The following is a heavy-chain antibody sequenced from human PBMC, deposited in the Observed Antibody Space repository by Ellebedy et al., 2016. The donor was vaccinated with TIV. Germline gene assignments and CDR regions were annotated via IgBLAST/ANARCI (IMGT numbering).Heavy chain of an antibody. Sequence: ASVKVSCKASGGIFRNYAISWVRQAPGQGLEWMGGIIAIFSSTNYAQKFQGRVSMTTDTSTSTAYMELRSLRYDDTALYYCARDLVHFESRGYYSEYWGQGTLVTVSS. V-gene: IGHV1-69*05. CDR1: GGIFRNYA. CDR3: ARDLVHFESRGYYSEY. J-gene: IGHJ4*02. CDR2: IIAIFSST. D-gene: IGHD3-22*01.